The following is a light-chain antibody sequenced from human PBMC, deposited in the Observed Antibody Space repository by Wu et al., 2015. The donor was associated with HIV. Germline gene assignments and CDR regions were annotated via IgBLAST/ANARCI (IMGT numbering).Light chain of an antibody. CDR3: QQYGTASPWT. CDR2: GAS. CDR1: LSVSNTD. Sequence: EIVLRQSPGTLSLSPGEGATLSCRASLSVSNTDLAWYQQKPGQTPRLLIYGASSRATGIPDRFSGSGSGTEFTLTISRLEPEDFAVYYCQQYGTASPWTFGQGTKVEMK. V-gene: IGKV3-20*01. J-gene: IGKJ1*01.